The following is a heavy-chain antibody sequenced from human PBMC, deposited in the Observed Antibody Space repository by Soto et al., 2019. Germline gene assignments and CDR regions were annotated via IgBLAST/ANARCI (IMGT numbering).Heavy chain of an antibody. CDR1: GFTFTSSA. V-gene: IGHV1-58*02. Sequence: ASVKVSCKASGFTFTSSAMQWVRQARGQRLEWIGWIVVGSGNTNYAQKFQERVTITRDMSTSTAYMELSSLRSEDTAVYYRAADTLWIAARDLYPTRGNYYMDVWGKGTTVTVSS. CDR3: AADTLWIAARDLYPTRGNYYMDV. J-gene: IGHJ6*03. D-gene: IGHD6-6*01. CDR2: IVVGSGNT.